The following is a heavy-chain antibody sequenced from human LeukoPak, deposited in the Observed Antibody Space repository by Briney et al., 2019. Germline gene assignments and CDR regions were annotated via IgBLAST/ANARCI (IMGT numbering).Heavy chain of an antibody. CDR3: ARELFDFDY. CDR2: ITGSGGST. Sequence: GGSLRLSCAPSGFTFGNFAMTWVRQAPGKGLEWVSEITGSGGSTYYADSVKGRFTISRDNSKNTLYLQMNSLRAEDTAIYYCARELFDFDYWGQGTLVTVSS. V-gene: IGHV3-23*01. D-gene: IGHD3-10*01. J-gene: IGHJ4*02. CDR1: GFTFGNFA.